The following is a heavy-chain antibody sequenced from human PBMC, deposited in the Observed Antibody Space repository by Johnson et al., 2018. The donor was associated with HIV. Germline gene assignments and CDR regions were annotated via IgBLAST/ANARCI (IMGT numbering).Heavy chain of an antibody. Sequence: VQLVESGGGLVQPGRSLRLSCAASGFTFDDYAMHWVRQAPGKGLEWVSGISWNSGSIGSADSVKGRFPISRDHAKNSLYLQMNSLRAGDTAVYYCARAGYCSGGSCYSGVDAFDIWGQGTMVTVSS. CDR2: ISWNSGSI. CDR3: ARAGYCSGGSCYSGVDAFDI. CDR1: GFTFDDYA. V-gene: IGHV3-9*01. J-gene: IGHJ3*02. D-gene: IGHD2-15*01.